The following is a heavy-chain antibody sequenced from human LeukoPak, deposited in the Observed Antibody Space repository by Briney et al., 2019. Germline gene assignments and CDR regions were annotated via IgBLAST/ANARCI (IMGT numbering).Heavy chain of an antibody. V-gene: IGHV3-11*01. Sequence: PGGSLRLSCAASGFTFSDYYMSWIRQAPGKGLEWVSYISSSGSTIYYADSVKGRFTISRDNAKNSLYLQMNSLRAEDTAVYYCARASRAGWFGELVDPLSTYGMDVWGQGTTVTVSS. CDR1: GFTFSDYY. D-gene: IGHD3-10*01. J-gene: IGHJ6*02. CDR2: ISSSGSTI. CDR3: ARASRAGWFGELVDPLSTYGMDV.